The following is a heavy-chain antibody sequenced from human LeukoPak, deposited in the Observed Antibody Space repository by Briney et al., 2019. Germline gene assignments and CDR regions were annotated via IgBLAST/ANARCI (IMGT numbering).Heavy chain of an antibody. CDR1: GYTLTELS. CDR3: ATDQRGGWGYFDY. Sequence: ASVKVFCKVSGYTLTELSMHWVRQAPGKGLEWMGGFDPEDGETIYAQKFQGRVTMTEDTSTDTAYMELSSLRSEDTAVYYCATDQRGGWGYFDYWGQGTLVTVSS. D-gene: IGHD6-19*01. CDR2: FDPEDGET. V-gene: IGHV1-24*01. J-gene: IGHJ4*02.